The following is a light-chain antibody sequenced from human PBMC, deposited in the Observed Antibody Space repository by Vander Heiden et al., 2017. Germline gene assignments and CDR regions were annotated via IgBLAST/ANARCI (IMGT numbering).Light chain of an antibody. J-gene: IGKJ1*01. CDR1: QSVSSSY. CDR2: GAS. CDR3: QQDGSSPRVT. Sequence: EIVLTQSPGTLSLSPGERATLSCRASQSVSSSYLAWYQQKPGQAPRLLIYGASSRATGIPDRFSGSGYGTDFTLTISRLEPEDFAVYYCQQDGSSPRVTFGQWTKVEIK. V-gene: IGKV3-20*01.